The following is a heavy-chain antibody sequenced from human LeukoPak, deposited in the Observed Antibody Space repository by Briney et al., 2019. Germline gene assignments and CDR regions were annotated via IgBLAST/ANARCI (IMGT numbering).Heavy chain of an antibody. D-gene: IGHD3-3*01. J-gene: IGHJ5*02. CDR2: IYPGDSDT. Sequence: GESLKISCKGSGYSFTSYWIGWVRQMPGKGLEWMGTIYPGDSDTRYSPSFQGQVTISADKSISTAYLQWSSLKASDTAMYYCARQDCSSTNCDFWSGYYVYNWFDPWGQGTLVTVSS. V-gene: IGHV5-51*01. CDR1: GYSFTSYW. CDR3: ARQDCSSTNCDFWSGYYVYNWFDP.